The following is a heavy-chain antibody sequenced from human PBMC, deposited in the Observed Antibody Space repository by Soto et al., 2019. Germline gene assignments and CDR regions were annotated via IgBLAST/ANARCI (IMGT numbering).Heavy chain of an antibody. J-gene: IGHJ4*02. CDR3: ARDRKYFDL. CDR1: ECTFSSYA. V-gene: IGHV3-23*01. CDR2: IRGSADVT. Sequence: GGSLRLSCAASECTFSSYAMSWVRQAPGKGLEWVSVIRGSADVTYYADSVKGRFTISRDNSKSTLYLQMNSLRAEDTAIYYCARDRKYFDLWGQGTLVTVSS.